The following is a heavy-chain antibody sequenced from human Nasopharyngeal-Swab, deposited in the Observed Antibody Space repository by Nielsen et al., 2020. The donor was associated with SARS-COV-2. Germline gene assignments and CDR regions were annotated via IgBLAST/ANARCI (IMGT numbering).Heavy chain of an antibody. CDR2: IYYSGST. J-gene: IGHJ5*02. V-gene: IGHV4-39*07. CDR1: GGSISSSSYY. D-gene: IGHD2-15*01. CDR3: ARESRGIVVVVAATYGYNWFDP. Sequence: GSLRLSCTVSGGSISSSSYYWGWIRQPPGKGLEWIGSIYYSGSTYYNPSLKSRVTISVDTSKNQFSLKLSSVTAADTAVYYCARESRGIVVVVAATYGYNWFDPWGQGTLVTVSS.